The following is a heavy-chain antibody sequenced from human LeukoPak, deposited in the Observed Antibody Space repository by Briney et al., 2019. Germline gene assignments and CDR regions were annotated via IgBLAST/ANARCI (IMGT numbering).Heavy chain of an antibody. CDR2: MYYSGNT. D-gene: IGHD6-13*01. CDR1: GGSINRSSYY. CDR3: ARQWFSDSWFFDR. V-gene: IGHV4-39*01. J-gene: IGHJ4*02. Sequence: SETLSLTCSVSGGSINRSSYYWGWIRQPPGKGLEWIVSMYYSGNTYYNPSLRSRVTISVDTSKNQFSLKLTSVTAADTAVYYCARQWFSDSWFFDRWGQGTLVTVPS.